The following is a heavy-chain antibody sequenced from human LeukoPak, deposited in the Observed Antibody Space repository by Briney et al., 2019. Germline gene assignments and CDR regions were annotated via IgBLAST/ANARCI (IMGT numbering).Heavy chain of an antibody. J-gene: IGHJ4*02. Sequence: LRLSCAASGFTFSSYSMNWVRQAPGMGLKWVSSIRSSGSYIYYADSVKGRFTFSRDNAKNSLYLQMDSLRAEDTAVYYCARSRSGLVLDYWGQGTLVTVSS. D-gene: IGHD3-22*01. CDR3: ARSRSGLVLDY. CDR2: IRSSGSYI. CDR1: GFTFSSYS. V-gene: IGHV3-21*01.